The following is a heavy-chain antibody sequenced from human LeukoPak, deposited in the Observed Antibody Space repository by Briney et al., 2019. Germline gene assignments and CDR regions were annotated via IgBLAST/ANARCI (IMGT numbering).Heavy chain of an antibody. Sequence: GGSLRLSCAASGFTFSSYWMSWVRQAPGKGLEWVANIRQDGSEKYYVDSVKGRFTISRDNAKNSLYLQMNSLRAEDTAVYYCASLLMTTVTNYFDYWGQGTLVTVSS. CDR3: ASLLMTTVTNYFDY. D-gene: IGHD4-17*01. J-gene: IGHJ4*02. CDR2: IRQDGSEK. V-gene: IGHV3-7*01. CDR1: GFTFSSYW.